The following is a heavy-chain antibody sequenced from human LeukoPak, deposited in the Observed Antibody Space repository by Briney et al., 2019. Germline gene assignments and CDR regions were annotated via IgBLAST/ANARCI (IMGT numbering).Heavy chain of an antibody. D-gene: IGHD2-8*02. CDR1: GFTFRTYW. V-gene: IGHV3-7*01. Sequence: GGSLRLSCAASGFTFRTYWMSWVRQAPGKGLEWVANIRQGGSEKYYVDSVKGRFTISRDNAKNSLYLQMNSLRAEDTAVYYCARDAWSDYWGQGTLVTVSS. J-gene: IGHJ4*02. CDR3: ARDAWSDY. CDR2: IRQGGSEK.